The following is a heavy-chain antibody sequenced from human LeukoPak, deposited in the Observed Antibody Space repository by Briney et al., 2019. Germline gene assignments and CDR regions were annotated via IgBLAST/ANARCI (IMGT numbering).Heavy chain of an antibody. J-gene: IGHJ4*02. D-gene: IGHD3-22*01. CDR1: GFTFSSYA. CDR3: AKAVVVITTTPLDY. Sequence: GGSLRLSCAASGFTFSSYAMSWVRQAPGKGLEWVSAINGSGGSTYYADSVKGRFTISRDNSKNTLYLQMNSLRAEDTAVYYCAKAVVVITTTPLDYWGQGTLVTVSS. V-gene: IGHV3-23*01. CDR2: INGSGGST.